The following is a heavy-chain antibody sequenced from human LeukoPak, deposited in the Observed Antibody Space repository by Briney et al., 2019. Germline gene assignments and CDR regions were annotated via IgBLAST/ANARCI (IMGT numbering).Heavy chain of an antibody. D-gene: IGHD6-13*01. V-gene: IGHV4-4*02. CDR2: IYHTGRT. J-gene: IGHJ4*02. CDR3: ARAGGIAADQPPN. CDR1: GFTFSSYW. Sequence: GSLRLSCAASGFTFSSYWMHWVRQPPGKGLEWLGEIYHTGRTNYNPSLKSRVTISVDMSENQFSLRLSSVAAADTAVYYCARAGGIAADQPPNWGPGTLVIVSS.